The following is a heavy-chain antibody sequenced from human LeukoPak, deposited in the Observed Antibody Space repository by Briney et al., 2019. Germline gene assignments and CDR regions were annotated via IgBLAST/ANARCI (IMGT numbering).Heavy chain of an antibody. CDR3: AREGKQWLVPGGYDY. D-gene: IGHD6-19*01. Sequence: GGSLRLSCAASGFTFSSYWMSWVRQAPGKGLGWVSSISSSSSYIYYADSVKGRFTISRDNAKNSLYLQMNSLRAEDTAVYYCAREGKQWLVPGGYDYWGQGTLVTVSS. CDR2: ISSSSSYI. V-gene: IGHV3-21*01. J-gene: IGHJ4*02. CDR1: GFTFSSYW.